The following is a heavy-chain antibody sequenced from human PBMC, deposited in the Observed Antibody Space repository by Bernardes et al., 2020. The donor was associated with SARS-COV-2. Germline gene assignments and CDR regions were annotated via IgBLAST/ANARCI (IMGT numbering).Heavy chain of an antibody. CDR2: ISSSGSLI. V-gene: IGHV3-21*01. CDR1: GFPFRAYT. CDR3: VREVS. J-gene: IGHJ5*02. Sequence: VGSLRLSCAASGFPFRAYTINWVRQGRGKGLEWVSSISSSGSLIYYADSVKGRFTISRDNAKNSVYLQMNSLRVEDTAVYYCVREVSWGQGTLVTVSS.